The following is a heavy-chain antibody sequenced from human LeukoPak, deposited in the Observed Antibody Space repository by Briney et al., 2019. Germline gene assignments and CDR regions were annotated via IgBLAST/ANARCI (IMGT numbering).Heavy chain of an antibody. Sequence: GGSLRLSCAASGFTFRTYWMSWVRQAPGKGLEWVANINQDGSEKNHVDSVKGRFTISRDNAKNSMYLRMNSLRAEDTAVYCCARPIFTSGWDAFGYWGRGSLVIVSS. CDR2: INQDGSEK. V-gene: IGHV3-7*01. CDR1: GFTFRTYW. D-gene: IGHD2-2*01. J-gene: IGHJ4*02. CDR3: ARPIFTSGWDAFGY.